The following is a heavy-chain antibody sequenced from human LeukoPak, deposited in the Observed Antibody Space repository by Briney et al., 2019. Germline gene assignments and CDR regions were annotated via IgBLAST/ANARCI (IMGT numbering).Heavy chain of an antibody. CDR2: IYYSGST. CDR3: ARVTYSSSSMSLDAFDI. Sequence: SETLSLTCTVSGGSISSYYWSWIRQPPGKGLEWIGYIYYSGSTNYNPSLKSRVTISVDTSKNQFSLKLSSVTAADTAVYYCARVTYSSSSMSLDAFDIWGQGTTVTVSS. V-gene: IGHV4-59*12. D-gene: IGHD6-6*01. J-gene: IGHJ3*02. CDR1: GGSISSYY.